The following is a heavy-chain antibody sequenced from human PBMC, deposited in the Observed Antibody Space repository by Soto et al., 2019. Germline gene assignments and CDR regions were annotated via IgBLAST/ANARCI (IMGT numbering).Heavy chain of an antibody. CDR1: GGTFSSYA. D-gene: IGHD3-22*01. CDR3: ARDGPLYDSRGYYCLY. Sequence: QVQLVQSGAEVKKPGSSVKVSCKASGGTFSSYAISWVRQAPGQGLEWMGGIIPIFGTSNYAQKVQGRVTITADETTRTAYMELSSMRSEDTAGSYRARDGPLYDSRGYYCLYWGRGTLVTVS. CDR2: IIPIFGTS. J-gene: IGHJ4*02. V-gene: IGHV1-69*01.